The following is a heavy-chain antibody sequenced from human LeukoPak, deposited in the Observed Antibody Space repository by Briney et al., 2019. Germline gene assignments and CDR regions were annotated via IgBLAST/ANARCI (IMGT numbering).Heavy chain of an antibody. Sequence: SETLSLTCTVSGGSISSGGYYWSWIRQPPGKGLEWIGYIYYSGSTNYNPSLKSRVTISVDTSKNQFSLKLSSVTAADTAVYYCARHVNSGCYDYWGQGTLVTVSS. D-gene: IGHD6-19*01. CDR2: IYYSGST. CDR1: GGSISSGGYY. J-gene: IGHJ4*02. V-gene: IGHV4-61*08. CDR3: ARHVNSGCYDY.